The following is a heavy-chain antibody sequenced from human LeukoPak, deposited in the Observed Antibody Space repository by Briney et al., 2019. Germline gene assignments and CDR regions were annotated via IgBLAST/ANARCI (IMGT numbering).Heavy chain of an antibody. V-gene: IGHV4-34*01. CDR2: INHSGST. J-gene: IGHJ4*02. CDR3: VKNLDY. Sequence: PSETLSLTCAVYGGSFSGYYWSWIRQPPGKGLEWIGEINHSGSTNYNPSLKSRVTISVDTSKNQFSLKLSSVTAADTAVYYCVKNLDYWGPGTLVTVSS. CDR1: GGSFSGYY.